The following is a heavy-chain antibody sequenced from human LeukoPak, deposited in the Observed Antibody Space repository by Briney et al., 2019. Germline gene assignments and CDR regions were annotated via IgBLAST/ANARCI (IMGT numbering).Heavy chain of an antibody. CDR3: ARWGSGWYYFDY. D-gene: IGHD6-19*01. CDR2: ISGRGGST. V-gene: IGHV3-23*01. Sequence: PGGSLRLSCAVSGFTFSSYAMSWVRQAPGKGLEWVSSISGRGGSTYYADSVMGRFTISRDNSKNTLFLQMNSLRGEGTAVYYCARWGSGWYYFDYWGQGTLVTVSS. J-gene: IGHJ4*02. CDR1: GFTFSSYA.